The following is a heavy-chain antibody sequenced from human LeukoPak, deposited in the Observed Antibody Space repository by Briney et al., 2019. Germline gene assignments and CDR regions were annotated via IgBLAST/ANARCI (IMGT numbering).Heavy chain of an antibody. Sequence: SETLSLTCTVSGGSISSYYWSWIRQPPGKGLECIGYIYYSGSTNYNPSLKSRVTISVDTSKNQFSLKLSSVTAADTAVYYCASQEEIYEYFQHWGQGTLVTVSS. V-gene: IGHV4-59*08. CDR2: IYYSGST. CDR1: GGSISSYY. J-gene: IGHJ1*01. CDR3: ASQEEIYEYFQH.